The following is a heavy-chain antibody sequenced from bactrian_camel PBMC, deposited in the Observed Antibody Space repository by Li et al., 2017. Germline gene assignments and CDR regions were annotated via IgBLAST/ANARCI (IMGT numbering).Heavy chain of an antibody. CDR2: IRTAAGTT. D-gene: IGHD3*01. Sequence: DVQLVESGGGSVQAGGSLTLSCTASGYTVSPVCVGWFRQAPGKERERVAAIRTAAGTTYYADSVKGRFTISQGNPKSKVYLRMNSLKPEDSGMYYCAAGYCYSGSWPPRDYLGQGTQVTVSS. V-gene: IGHV3S40*01. CDR3: AAGYCYSGSWPPRDY. CDR1: GYTVSPVC. J-gene: IGHJ4*01.